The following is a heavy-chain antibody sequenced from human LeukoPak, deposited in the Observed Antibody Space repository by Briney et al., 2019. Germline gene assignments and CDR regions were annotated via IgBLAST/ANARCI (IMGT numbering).Heavy chain of an antibody. Sequence: GGSLRLSCAASGFTFTSYSMNWVRQAPGKGLEWVSSIRSSSSYIYYADSVKGRFTISRDNAKNSLYLQMNSLRAEDTAVYYCARGSDSSGYFTDAFDIWGQGTMVAVSS. CDR2: IRSSSSYI. CDR3: ARGSDSSGYFTDAFDI. CDR1: GFTFTSYS. D-gene: IGHD3-22*01. V-gene: IGHV3-21*01. J-gene: IGHJ3*02.